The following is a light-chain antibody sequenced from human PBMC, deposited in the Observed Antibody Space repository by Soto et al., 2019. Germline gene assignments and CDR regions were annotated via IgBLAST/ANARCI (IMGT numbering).Light chain of an antibody. Sequence: QSALTQPASVSGSPGQSITISCTGTSSDVGGYNYVSWYQQHPGKAPKLMIYDVSNRPSEVSNRFSGSKSGNTASLTISGLQAEDEADYYCSSYTSSSTGVFGGGTQLTVL. CDR3: SSYTSSSTGV. CDR2: DVS. CDR1: SSDVGGYNY. J-gene: IGLJ3*02. V-gene: IGLV2-14*01.